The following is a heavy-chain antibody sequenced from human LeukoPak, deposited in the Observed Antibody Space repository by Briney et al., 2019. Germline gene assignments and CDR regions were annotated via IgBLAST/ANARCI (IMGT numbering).Heavy chain of an antibody. CDR1: GGTFSSYA. CDR3: ARGGYYDSSGYSSFDY. V-gene: IGHV1-69*05. Sequence: SSVKVSFKASGGTFSSYAISLVRQAPGQGLEWMGRIIPIFGTANYAQKFQGRVTITTDKYTSTAYMELSSLRSEDTAVYYCARGGYYDSSGYSSFDYWGQGTLVTVSS. J-gene: IGHJ4*02. D-gene: IGHD3-22*01. CDR2: IIPIFGTA.